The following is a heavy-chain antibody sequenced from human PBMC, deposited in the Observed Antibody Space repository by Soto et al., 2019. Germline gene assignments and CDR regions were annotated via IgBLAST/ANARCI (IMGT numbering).Heavy chain of an antibody. Sequence: QVQLVQSGPEVKMPGASVKVSCKTSGYSFSAYGLAWLRQAPVQRPEWMGWVSTNNANTNYAQKFQGRVTMTTDTSTTTTYMELRSLRSDDTAVYYCARELNTESSAYYSFAYWGQGTLVTVSS. CDR1: GYSFSAYG. CDR2: VSTNNANT. CDR3: ARELNTESSAYYSFAY. J-gene: IGHJ4*02. V-gene: IGHV1-18*01. D-gene: IGHD3-22*01.